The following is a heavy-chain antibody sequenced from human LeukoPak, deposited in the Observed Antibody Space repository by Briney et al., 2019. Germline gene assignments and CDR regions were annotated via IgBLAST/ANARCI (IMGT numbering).Heavy chain of an antibody. V-gene: IGHV4-59*12. CDR3: AREPPYGDYKSGAFDI. CDR2: IYYSGST. Sequence: SETLSLTCTVSGGSISSYYWSWIRQPPGKGLEWIGYIYYSGSTNYNPSLKSRVTISVDTSKNQFSLKLSSVTAADTAVYYCAREPPYGDYKSGAFDIWGQGTMVTVSS. J-gene: IGHJ3*02. CDR1: GGSISSYY. D-gene: IGHD4-17*01.